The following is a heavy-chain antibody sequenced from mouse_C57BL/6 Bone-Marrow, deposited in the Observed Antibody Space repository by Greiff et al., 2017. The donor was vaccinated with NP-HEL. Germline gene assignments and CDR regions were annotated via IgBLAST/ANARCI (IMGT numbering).Heavy chain of an antibody. CDR3: ARSVLDYGPSSYWYFDV. J-gene: IGHJ1*03. V-gene: IGHV3-8*01. Sequence: EVQLQQSGPGLAKPSQTLSLTCSVTGYSITSDYWNWIRKFPGNKLEYMGYISYRGSTYYTPSIKSRIPITRDTSKNQYYRQLNSVTTEDTATYYCARSVLDYGPSSYWYFDVWGTGTTVTVSS. D-gene: IGHD2-10*02. CDR1: GYSITSDY. CDR2: ISYRGST.